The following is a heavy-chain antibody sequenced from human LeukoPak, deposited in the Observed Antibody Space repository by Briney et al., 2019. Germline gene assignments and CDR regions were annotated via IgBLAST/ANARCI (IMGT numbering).Heavy chain of an antibody. CDR3: AKDDTYYYGSGSAKDY. D-gene: IGHD3-10*01. Sequence: PGGSLRLSCAASGFTFSSYAMSWVRQAPGKGLEWVSAISGSGGSTYYADSVKGRFTISRDNSKSTLYLQMNSLRAEDTAVYYCAKDDTYYYGSGSAKDYWGQGTLVTVSS. CDR2: ISGSGGST. J-gene: IGHJ4*02. CDR1: GFTFSSYA. V-gene: IGHV3-23*01.